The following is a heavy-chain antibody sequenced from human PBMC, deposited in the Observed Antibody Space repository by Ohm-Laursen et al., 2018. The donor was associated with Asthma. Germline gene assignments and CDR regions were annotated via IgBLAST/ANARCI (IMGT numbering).Heavy chain of an antibody. CDR1: GGTFTNYV. CDR3: GRKQGSCIVSTCYSLDF. CDR2: INSVFRTT. J-gene: IGHJ4*02. Sequence: ASVKVSCKSSGGTFTNYVIGWVRQAPGQGLEWMGGINSVFRTTDYAQKFQGRVTITADESTATVYMELSSLRSDDTALYYCGRKQGSCIVSTCYSLDFWGQGTLVTVSS. D-gene: IGHD2-15*01. V-gene: IGHV1-69*13.